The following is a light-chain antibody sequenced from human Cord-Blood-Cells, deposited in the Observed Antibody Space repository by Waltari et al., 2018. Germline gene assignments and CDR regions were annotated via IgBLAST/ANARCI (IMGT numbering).Light chain of an antibody. Sequence: QSALTQPASVSGSPGQSITISCPGTSSDVGGYNYVSWYQQPPGKAPKLMIYDVSNRPSGVSNRFSGSKSGNTASLTISGLQAEDEADYYCSSYTSNVVFGGGTKLTVL. CDR2: DVS. CDR3: SSYTSNVV. CDR1: SSDVGGYNY. V-gene: IGLV2-14*01. J-gene: IGLJ2*01.